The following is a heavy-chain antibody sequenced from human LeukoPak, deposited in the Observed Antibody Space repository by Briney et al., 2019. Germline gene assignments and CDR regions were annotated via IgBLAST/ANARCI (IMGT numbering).Heavy chain of an antibody. CDR1: GFTFSSYW. CDR2: INSDGSST. D-gene: IGHD6-19*01. J-gene: IGHJ6*03. CDR3: ARDSSGWYVSYYYYYMDV. V-gene: IGHV3-74*01. Sequence: GGSLRLSCAASGFTFSSYWMRWVRQAPGKGLVWVSRINSDGSSTSYADSVKGRFTISRDNAKNTLYLQMNSLRAEDTAVYYCARDSSGWYVSYYYYYMDVWGKGTTVTVSS.